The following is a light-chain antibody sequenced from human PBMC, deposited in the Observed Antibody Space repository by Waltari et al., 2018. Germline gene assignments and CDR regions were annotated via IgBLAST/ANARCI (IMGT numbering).Light chain of an antibody. CDR3: AAWDDSLNVYV. J-gene: IGLJ1*01. V-gene: IGLV1-36*01. CDR1: HSTNRNDA. Sequence: QSLLTQPPSVSEASRQRFTIPCSARHSTNRNDAVTWYQQFPGETPNLLIYYDELVPSGVSERVSGSKSGTSASLVISGRQSEDEADYFCAAWDDSLNVYVFGGGTKVTVL. CDR2: YDE.